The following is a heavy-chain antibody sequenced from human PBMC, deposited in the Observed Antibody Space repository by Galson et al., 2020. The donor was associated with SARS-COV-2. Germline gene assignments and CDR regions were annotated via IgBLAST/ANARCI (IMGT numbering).Heavy chain of an antibody. D-gene: IGHD3-16*01. J-gene: IGHJ4*02. CDR1: GFIFTNFG. CDR3: VRDRDMRNFGAIDVASY. CDR2: ISVYNAQT. Sequence: GESLKISCEASGFIFTNFGFSWVRQAPGQGLEWMGWISVYNAQTYYPQKFQDRLTISTDRSTKTAYMELRNLRSDDSALYFCVRDRDMRNFGAIDVASYWGQGTRVIVSS. V-gene: IGHV1-18*01.